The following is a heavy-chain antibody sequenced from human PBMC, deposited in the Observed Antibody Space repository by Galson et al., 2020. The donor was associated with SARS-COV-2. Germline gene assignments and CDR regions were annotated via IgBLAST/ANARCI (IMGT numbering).Heavy chain of an antibody. Sequence: LKSRVTISVDRSKNQFSLRLSSVTAADTAMYYCARRERGWYFFDYWGQGTLVTVSS. CDR3: ARRERGWYFFDY. D-gene: IGHD6-19*01. J-gene: IGHJ4*02. V-gene: IGHV4-34*01.